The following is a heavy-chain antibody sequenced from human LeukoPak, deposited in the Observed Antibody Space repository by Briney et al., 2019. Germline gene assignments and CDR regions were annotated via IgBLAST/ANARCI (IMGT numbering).Heavy chain of an antibody. J-gene: IGHJ4*02. CDR1: GGSISSSSYY. D-gene: IGHD6-19*01. Sequence: SETLSLTCTVSGGSISSSSYYWGWIRQPPGKGLEWIGSIYYSGSTYYNPSLKSRVTISVDTSKNQFSLKLSSVTAADTAVYYCARHGWYLYYFDYWGQGTLVTVSS. CDR3: ARHGWYLYYFDY. CDR2: IYYSGST. V-gene: IGHV4-39*01.